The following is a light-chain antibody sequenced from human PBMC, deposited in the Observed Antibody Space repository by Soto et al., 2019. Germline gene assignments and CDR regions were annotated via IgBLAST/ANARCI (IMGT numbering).Light chain of an antibody. J-gene: IGKJ1*01. CDR3: QQYENYWT. V-gene: IGKV1-5*01. CDR1: QDISAW. Sequence: DIQMTQSPSSVSASVGDRVTITCRASQDISAWLARYQHKPGKAPKLLIYDASNLDSGVPSRFSGSGSGTEFSLTISNLQPDDCATYYCQQYENYWTFGQGTKVDIK. CDR2: DAS.